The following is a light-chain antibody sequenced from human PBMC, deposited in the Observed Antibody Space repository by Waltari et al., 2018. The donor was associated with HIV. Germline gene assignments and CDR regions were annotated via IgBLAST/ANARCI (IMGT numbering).Light chain of an antibody. Sequence: SYELTQTPSVSVSPGQTARITCSGDGLSKQYTYWYQQRPGQAPVLVIYKDSARPSGSPERYSGSSSGTTVTLTSSGVQAEDEADYYCQSADASDTFLWVFGGGTKVTVL. CDR3: QSADASDTFLWV. CDR2: KDS. CDR1: GLSKQY. V-gene: IGLV3-25*03. J-gene: IGLJ3*02.